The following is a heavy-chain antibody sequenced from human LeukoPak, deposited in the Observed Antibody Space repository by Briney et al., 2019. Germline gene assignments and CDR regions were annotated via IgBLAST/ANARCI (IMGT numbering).Heavy chain of an antibody. CDR1: GDSVSSNSAA. J-gene: IGHJ4*02. D-gene: IGHD3-10*01. CDR2: TYYRSKWYN. CDR3: ARGKFRGSGSYYYFDY. Sequence: SQTLSLTCAISGDSVSSNSAAWNWIRQSPSRGLEWLGRTYYRSKWYNDYAVSVKSRITINPDTYKNQFYLQLNSVTPEDTAVYYCARGKFRGSGSYYYFDYWGQGTLVTVSS. V-gene: IGHV6-1*01.